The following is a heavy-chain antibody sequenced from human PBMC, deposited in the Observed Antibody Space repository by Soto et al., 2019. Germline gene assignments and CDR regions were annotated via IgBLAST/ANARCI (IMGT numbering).Heavy chain of an antibody. V-gene: IGHV1-3*01. CDR2: INAGNGNT. CDR3: AKDPDRRGEN. Sequence: QVHLVQSGAEVKKPGASVKVSCKASGYTFTSHAIHWVRQAPGQGLEWMGLINAGNGNTDYSHKFQERVTITRDTTASTSYMELSSLRYEDTAVYYCAKDPDRRGENWGHGTLVTVSS. CDR1: GYTFTSHA. D-gene: IGHD2-21*01. J-gene: IGHJ4*01.